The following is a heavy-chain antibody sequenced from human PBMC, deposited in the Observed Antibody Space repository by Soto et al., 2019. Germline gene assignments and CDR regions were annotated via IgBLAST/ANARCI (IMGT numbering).Heavy chain of an antibody. V-gene: IGHV2-5*02. Sequence: QITLKESGPTMVKPTQTLTLTCSFSGFSLKTRGVGLGWIRQPPGKALEWRALIYWDDDNRYSPSLKSRLTVTKDTSKNQVFLTLTNLDPVDTGIYFCANRMYMMSDWNYGAFDCWGPGTVVTVSS. CDR2: IYWDDDN. D-gene: IGHD1-7*01. J-gene: IGHJ3*01. CDR3: ANRMYMMSDWNYGAFDC. CDR1: GFSLKTRGVG.